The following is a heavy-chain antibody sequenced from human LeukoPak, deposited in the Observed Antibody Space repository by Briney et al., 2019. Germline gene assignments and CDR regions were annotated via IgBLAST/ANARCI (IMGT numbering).Heavy chain of an antibody. V-gene: IGHV3-74*01. CDR2: ISIDGSTT. CDR1: AFTFSSYW. Sequence: PGGSLRLSCVGSAFTFSSYWMHWVRQGPGKRLEWVSRISIDGSTTTYADSVKGGFTISRDNAKNTAYLQMNSRIAEDTAVYYCARGPVYWGQGNLVTVSS. CDR3: ARGPVY. J-gene: IGHJ4*02. D-gene: IGHD1-14*01.